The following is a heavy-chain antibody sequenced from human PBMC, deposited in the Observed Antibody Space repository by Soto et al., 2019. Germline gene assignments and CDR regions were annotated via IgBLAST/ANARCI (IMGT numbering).Heavy chain of an antibody. CDR1: GGSISSYY. CDR3: ARDRGTVVPAATNYYYYYYGMDV. Sequence: SETLSLTCTVSGGSISSYYWSWIRQPPGKGLEWIGYIYYSGSTNYNPSLKSRVTISVDTSKNQFSLKLSSVTAADTAVYYCARDRGTVVPAATNYYYYYYGMDVWGQGTTVTVSS. J-gene: IGHJ6*02. CDR2: IYYSGST. V-gene: IGHV4-59*01. D-gene: IGHD2-2*01.